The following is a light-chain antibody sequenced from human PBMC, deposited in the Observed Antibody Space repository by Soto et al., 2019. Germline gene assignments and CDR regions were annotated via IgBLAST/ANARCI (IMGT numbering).Light chain of an antibody. CDR3: QQYNNLWT. J-gene: IGKJ1*01. Sequence: EIVMTQSPATLSVSPGERATLSCRANQSVSSNLAWYQQKPGQAPRLLIYGASTRATGIPARFSGSGSGTEFTLTISSLQSEDFAVYYCQQYNNLWTFGQGTKVEIK. V-gene: IGKV3-15*01. CDR2: GAS. CDR1: QSVSSN.